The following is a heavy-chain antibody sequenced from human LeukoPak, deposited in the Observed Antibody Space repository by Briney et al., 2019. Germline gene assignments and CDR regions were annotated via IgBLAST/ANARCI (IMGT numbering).Heavy chain of an antibody. CDR3: AREVGGWYGGDAFDI. J-gene: IGHJ3*02. CDR1: GFTFSSYE. Sequence: GGSLRLSCAASGFTFSSYEMNWVRQAPGKGREGVSYISSSCSTIYYADSVKGRFTISRDNAKNSLYLQMNSLRAEDTAVYYCAREVGGWYGGDAFDIWGQGTMVTVSS. V-gene: IGHV3-48*03. D-gene: IGHD6-19*01. CDR2: ISSSCSTI.